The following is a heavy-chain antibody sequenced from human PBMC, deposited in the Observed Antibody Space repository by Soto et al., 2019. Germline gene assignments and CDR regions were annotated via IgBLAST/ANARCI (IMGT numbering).Heavy chain of an antibody. Sequence: SETLSLTCTVSSASISTGSYYWGWIRQPPGKGLEWIGSVSYSGSTYYSPSLRSRVIISVDASKTQFSLRLSSVTAADTAIYYCARHLHCTNGVCPYYFDFWGQGILVTVSS. CDR2: VSYSGST. CDR1: SASISTGSYY. D-gene: IGHD2-8*01. CDR3: ARHLHCTNGVCPYYFDF. V-gene: IGHV4-39*01. J-gene: IGHJ4*02.